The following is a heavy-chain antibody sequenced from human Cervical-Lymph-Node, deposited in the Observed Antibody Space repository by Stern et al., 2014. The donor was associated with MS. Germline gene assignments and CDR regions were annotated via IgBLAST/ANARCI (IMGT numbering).Heavy chain of an antibody. D-gene: IGHD7-27*01. Sequence: VQLVESGPGLVKPSEALSLTCSVSGDSIGTYYWAWIRQAPGKGLEWIGDISYTGSTNYNPSLKSRVTISVDASKNQFSLKLNSVTAADTAIYFCARVFTGGFRSGGMDVWGQGTTCTVSS. V-gene: IGHV4-59*01. CDR1: GDSIGTYY. CDR3: ARVFTGGFRSGGMDV. CDR2: ISYTGST. J-gene: IGHJ6*02.